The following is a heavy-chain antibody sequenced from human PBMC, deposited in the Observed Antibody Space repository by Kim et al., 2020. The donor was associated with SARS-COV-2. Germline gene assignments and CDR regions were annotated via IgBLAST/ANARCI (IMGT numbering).Heavy chain of an antibody. D-gene: IGHD3-10*01. CDR3: ATGHYYGSGSSGRHCDY. Sequence: VKGRLPISRDNSQNTLYLKMNSLRAEDTAVYYCATGHYYGSGSSGRHCDYWGQGTLVTVSS. V-gene: IGHV3-23*03. J-gene: IGHJ4*02.